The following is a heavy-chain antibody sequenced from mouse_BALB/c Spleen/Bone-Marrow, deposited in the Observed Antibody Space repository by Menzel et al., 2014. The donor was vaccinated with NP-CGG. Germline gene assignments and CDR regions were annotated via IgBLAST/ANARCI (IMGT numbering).Heavy chain of an antibody. V-gene: IGHV1-61*01. D-gene: IGHD2-1*01. CDR2: IHPSVSET. Sequence: QVQLKESGTELVRPGASVKLSCKASGHSFTTYWMNWVKQRPGQGLEWIGMIHPSVSETRLNQKFKDKATLTVDKSSSTAYMQLNSPTSEDSAVYYCAREKVYYGISWFAYWGQGTLVTVSA. J-gene: IGHJ3*01. CDR3: AREKVYYGISWFAY. CDR1: GHSFTTYW.